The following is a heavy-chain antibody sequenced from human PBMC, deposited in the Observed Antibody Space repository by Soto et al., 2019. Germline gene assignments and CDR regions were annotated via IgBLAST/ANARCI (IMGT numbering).Heavy chain of an antibody. J-gene: IGHJ4*02. CDR2: IYNDGTYA. CDR1: VFTCNMYC. CDR3: TRGPRATSAGTSAH. V-gene: IGHV3-74*01. Sequence: GGSLRPSCAGSVFTCNMYCMHWVRQVPGKGPVWVARIYNDGTYADYADSVKGRFTISRDNAKDTLYLQMNDLRAEDSALYHCTRGPRATSAGTSAHWGQGTLVTVSS. D-gene: IGHD6-13*01.